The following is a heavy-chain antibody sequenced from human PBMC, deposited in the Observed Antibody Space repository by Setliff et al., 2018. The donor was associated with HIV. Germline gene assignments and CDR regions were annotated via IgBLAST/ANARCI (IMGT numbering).Heavy chain of an antibody. J-gene: IGHJ6*03. CDR3: ARGARLLAGYSDRWDYYYMAV. Sequence: SETLSLTCTVSGGSISSYYWSWIRQPPGKGLEWIGYIYYSGSTNYNPSLKSRFTISVDTSKNQFSLKVNSVTAADTAVYYCARGARLLAGYSDRWDYYYMAVWGKGTTVTVSS. CDR1: GGSISSYY. CDR2: IYYSGST. D-gene: IGHD6-13*01. V-gene: IGHV4-59*12.